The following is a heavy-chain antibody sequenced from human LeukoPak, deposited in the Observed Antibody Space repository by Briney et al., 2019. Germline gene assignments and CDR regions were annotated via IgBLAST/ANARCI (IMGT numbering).Heavy chain of an antibody. CDR1: GGSISSGGYY. V-gene: IGHV4-31*03. J-gene: IGHJ3*02. D-gene: IGHD3-3*02. CDR2: IYYSGST. CDR3: ARVATPADDAFDI. Sequence: PSETLSLTCTVSGGSISSGGYYWSWIRQHPGKGLEWIGYIYYSGSTYYNPSLKSRVTISVDTSKNQFSLKLSSVTAADTAVYYCARVATPADDAFDIWGQGTMVTVSS.